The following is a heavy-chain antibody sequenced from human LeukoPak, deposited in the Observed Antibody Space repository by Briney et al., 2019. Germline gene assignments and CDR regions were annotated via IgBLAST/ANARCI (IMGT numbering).Heavy chain of an antibody. Sequence: PGGSLRLSCAASGFTFSSHWMHWVRQAPGKGLVWVSRINSDGRNINYADSVKGRFTISRDNAKNTLYLQMNSLRAEDTAVYYCARTAGQRVRGVINQSDYYYYGMDVWGQGTTVTVSS. CDR3: ARTAGQRVRGVINQSDYYYYGMDV. CDR1: GFTFSSHW. CDR2: INSDGRNI. V-gene: IGHV3-74*01. D-gene: IGHD3-10*01. J-gene: IGHJ6*02.